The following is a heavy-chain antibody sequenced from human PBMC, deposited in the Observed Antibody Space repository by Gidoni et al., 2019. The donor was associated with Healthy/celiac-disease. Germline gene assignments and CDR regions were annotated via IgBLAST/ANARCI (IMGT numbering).Heavy chain of an antibody. V-gene: IGHV3-30-3*01. J-gene: IGHJ6*02. CDR3: ARAKLLEWLLYYYYGMDV. CDR2: ISYDGSNK. Sequence: QVQLVESGGGVVQPGRSLRLSWSAAGFNFSRHARHWVRQAPGKGREWVAVISYDGSNKYYADAVKGRFTISRDNSKNTLYLQMNSLRAEDTAVYYCARAKLLEWLLYYYYGMDVWGQGTTVTVSS. D-gene: IGHD3-3*01. CDR1: GFNFSRHA.